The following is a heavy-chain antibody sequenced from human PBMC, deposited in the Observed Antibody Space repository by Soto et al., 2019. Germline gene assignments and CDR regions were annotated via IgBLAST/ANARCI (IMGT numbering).Heavy chain of an antibody. CDR3: ERDVKLNYYDVNFSYYAMDA. CDR1: GGTFSSHA. D-gene: IGHD3-16*01. Sequence: SVKVSCKASGGTFSSHAISWVRQAPGQGLEWMGGIIPSFKAANYAQKFQGRVTITADDSTSTAYMDLYSLRSEDTAVYYCERDVKLNYYDVNFSYYAMDAWGQGTAVTVSS. CDR2: IIPSFKAA. J-gene: IGHJ6*02. V-gene: IGHV1-69*13.